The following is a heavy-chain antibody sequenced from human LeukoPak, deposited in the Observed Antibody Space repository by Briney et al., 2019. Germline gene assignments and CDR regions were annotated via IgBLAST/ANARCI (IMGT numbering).Heavy chain of an antibody. V-gene: IGHV3-9*01. J-gene: IGHJ4*02. CDR3: ARDRSGYSSGWYAY. Sequence: GRSLRLSCAASGFTFDDFAMRWVRQAPGKGLEWVSGISWNSGSIGYADSVKGRFTISRDNAKNSLYLQMNSLRVEDTALYYCARDRSGYSSGWYAYWGQGTLVTVSS. CDR2: ISWNSGSI. CDR1: GFTFDDFA. D-gene: IGHD6-19*01.